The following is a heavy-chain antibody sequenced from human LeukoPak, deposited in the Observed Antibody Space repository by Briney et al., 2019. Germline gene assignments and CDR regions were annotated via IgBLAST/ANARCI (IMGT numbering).Heavy chain of an antibody. V-gene: IGHV4-34*01. Sequence: PSETLSLTCAVYGGSFSGNYRSWIRQPPGKGLEWIGEINNSGSTNYTPSLKSRVTISVDTSKNKFSLKLSSVTAADTAVYYCARGPRMRYTAIVYWGQGTLVTASS. D-gene: IGHD5-18*01. CDR3: ARGPRMRYTAIVY. CDR2: INNSGST. CDR1: GGSFSGNY. J-gene: IGHJ4*02.